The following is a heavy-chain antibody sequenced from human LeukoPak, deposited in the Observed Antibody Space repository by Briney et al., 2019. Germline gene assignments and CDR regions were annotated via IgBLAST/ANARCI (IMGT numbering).Heavy chain of an antibody. J-gene: IGHJ4*02. Sequence: PSETLSLTCAVYGGSFSGYYWSWIRQPPGKGLEWIGKINHSGSTNHNPSLKSRVTMSVDMSTRQISLKLSSVTAADTAVYYCARAVGGDGSGSLWGPGTLVTVSS. CDR2: INHSGST. D-gene: IGHD3-10*01. CDR3: ARAVGGDGSGSL. CDR1: GGSFSGYY. V-gene: IGHV4-34*01.